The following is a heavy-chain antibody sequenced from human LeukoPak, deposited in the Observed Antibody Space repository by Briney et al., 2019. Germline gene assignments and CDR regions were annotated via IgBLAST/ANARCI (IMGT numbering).Heavy chain of an antibody. D-gene: IGHD3-3*01. CDR1: GGSFSGYY. V-gene: IGHV4-34*01. CDR3: ARVGFWSGYYTRWFDP. CDR2: INHSGST. Sequence: SETLSLTCAVYGGSFSGYYWSWIRLPPGKGLEWIGEINHSGSTNYNPSLKSRVTISVDTSKNQFSLKLSSVTAADTAVYYCARVGFWSGYYTRWFDPWGQGTLVTVSS. J-gene: IGHJ5*02.